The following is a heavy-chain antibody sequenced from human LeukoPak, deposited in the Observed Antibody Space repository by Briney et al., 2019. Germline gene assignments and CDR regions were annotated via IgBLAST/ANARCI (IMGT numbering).Heavy chain of an antibody. CDR3: AKEGHSGRALGKPLDY. Sequence: GRSLRLSCAASGFTFYDYAMHWVRHAPGKGLEWVSGISWNSGSIVYADSVKGRFTISRDNAKNSLYLQMNSLRAEDTALYYCAKEGHSGRALGKPLDYWGQGTLVTVSS. D-gene: IGHD1-26*01. J-gene: IGHJ4*02. CDR1: GFTFYDYA. V-gene: IGHV3-9*01. CDR2: ISWNSGSI.